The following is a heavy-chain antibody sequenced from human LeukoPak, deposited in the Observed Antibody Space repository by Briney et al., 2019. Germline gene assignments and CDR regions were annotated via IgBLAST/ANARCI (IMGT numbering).Heavy chain of an antibody. J-gene: IGHJ4*02. CDR3: ARAQSRYSGYDSFPFDS. V-gene: IGHV3-53*01. Sequence: PSETLSLTCTVSGGSISSYYWSWVRQAPGKGLDWVSIIYDGGNTYYADSVKGRFTISRDRSKNTLYLQMNSLRAEDTAVYYCARAQSRYSGYDSFPFDSWGQGTLVTVSS. D-gene: IGHD5-12*01. CDR2: IYDGGNT. CDR1: GGSISSYY.